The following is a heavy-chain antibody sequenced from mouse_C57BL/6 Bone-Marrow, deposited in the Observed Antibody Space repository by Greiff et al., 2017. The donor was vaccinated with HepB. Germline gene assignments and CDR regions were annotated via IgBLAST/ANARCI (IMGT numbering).Heavy chain of an antibody. D-gene: IGHD5-1*01. CDR2: IDPSDSYT. CDR1: GYTFTSYW. Sequence: QVQLKQPGAELVMPGASVKLSCKASGYTFTSYWMHWVKQRPGQGLEWIGEIDPSDSYTNYNQKFKGKSTLTVDKSSSTAYMQLSSLTSEDSAVYYCARESNYAMDYWGQGTSVTVSS. J-gene: IGHJ4*01. CDR3: ARESNYAMDY. V-gene: IGHV1-69*01.